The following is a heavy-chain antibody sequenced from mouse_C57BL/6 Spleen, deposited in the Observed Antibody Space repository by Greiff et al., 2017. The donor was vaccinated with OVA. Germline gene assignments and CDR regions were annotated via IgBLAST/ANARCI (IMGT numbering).Heavy chain of an antibody. V-gene: IGHV1-69*01. CDR1: GYTFTSYW. D-gene: IGHD3-3*01. Sequence: QVQLQQPGAELVMPGASVKLSCKASGYTFTSYWMHWVKQRPGQGLEWIGEIDPSDSYTNYNQKLKGKSTLTVDKSSSTAYMQLSSLTSEDSAVYYCAREGAGTHFDVWGTGTTVTVSS. J-gene: IGHJ1*03. CDR3: AREGAGTHFDV. CDR2: IDPSDSYT.